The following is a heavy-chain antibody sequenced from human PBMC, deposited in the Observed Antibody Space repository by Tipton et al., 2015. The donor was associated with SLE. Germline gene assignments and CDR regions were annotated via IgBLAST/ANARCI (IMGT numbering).Heavy chain of an antibody. D-gene: IGHD2-8*01. J-gene: IGHJ4*02. CDR1: GFTFSSYS. V-gene: IGHV3-48*04. CDR2: INHSGSTN. Sequence: SLRLSCAASGFTFSSYSMNWVRQAPGKGLEWIGEINHSGSTNYNPSLKSRVTISRDNAKNSLYLQMNSLRAEDTAVYYCASDPEWADYWGQGTLVTVSS. CDR3: ASDPEWADY.